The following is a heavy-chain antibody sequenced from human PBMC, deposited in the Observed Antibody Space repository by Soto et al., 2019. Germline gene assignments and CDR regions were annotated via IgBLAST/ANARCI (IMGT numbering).Heavy chain of an antibody. D-gene: IGHD5-18*01. CDR3: ARAATQNVDTAMVDYYYYGMDV. CDR1: GYTFTSYY. J-gene: IGHJ6*02. V-gene: IGHV1-46*01. Sequence: ASVKVSCKASGYTFTSYYMHWVRQAPGQGLEWMGIINPSGGSTSYAQKFQGRVTMTRDTSTSTVYMELSSLRSEDTAVYYCARAATQNVDTAMVDYYYYGMDVWGQGTTVTVSS. CDR2: INPSGGST.